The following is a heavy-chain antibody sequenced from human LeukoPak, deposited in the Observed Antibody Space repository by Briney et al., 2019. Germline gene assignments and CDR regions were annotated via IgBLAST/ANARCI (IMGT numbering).Heavy chain of an antibody. CDR2: IFYSRST. V-gene: IGHV4-59*12. D-gene: IGHD5-12*01. J-gene: IGHJ4*02. Sequence: SETLSLTCSVSGGSISTYYWSWIRQPPGKGLEWIGYIFYSRSTNYNPSLKSRVTISVDTSKNQFSLKLSSVTAADTAVYYCAREGSGYAFFNYWGQGTLVTVSS. CDR1: GGSISTYY. CDR3: AREGSGYAFFNY.